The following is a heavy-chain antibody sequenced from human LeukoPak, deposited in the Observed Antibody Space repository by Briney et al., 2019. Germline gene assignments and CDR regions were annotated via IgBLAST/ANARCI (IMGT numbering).Heavy chain of an antibody. Sequence: SETLSLTCAVSGYSISSGYYWGWIRQPPGKGLEWIGSIYHSGSTYYNPSLKSRVTISVDTSKNQFSLKLSSVTAADTAVYYCAGVGSGATADYWGQGTLVTVSS. CDR1: GYSISSGYY. D-gene: IGHD1-26*01. V-gene: IGHV4-38-2*01. CDR3: AGVGSGATADY. CDR2: IYHSGST. J-gene: IGHJ4*02.